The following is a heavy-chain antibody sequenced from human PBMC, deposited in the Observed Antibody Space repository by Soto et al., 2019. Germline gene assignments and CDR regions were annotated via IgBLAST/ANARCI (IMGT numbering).Heavy chain of an antibody. J-gene: IGHJ6*02. Sequence: ASVKVSCKASGGTFSSYAISWVRQAPGQGLEWMGGIIPIFGTANYAQKFQGRVTITADESTSTAYMELSSLRSEDTAVYYCARVIDYYYGMDVWGQGTTVTVSS. V-gene: IGHV1-69*13. CDR2: IIPIFGTA. CDR1: GGTFSSYA. CDR3: ARVIDYYYGMDV.